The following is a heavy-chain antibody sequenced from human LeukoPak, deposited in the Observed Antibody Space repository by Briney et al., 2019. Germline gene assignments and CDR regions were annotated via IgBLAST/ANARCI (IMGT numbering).Heavy chain of an antibody. D-gene: IGHD1/OR15-1a*01. CDR2: IIPIFGTA. J-gene: IGHJ5*02. Sequence: VASVKVCCKASGGTFSSYAISWVRQAPGQGLEWMGGIIPIFGTANYAQKFQGRVTITADESTSTAYMELSSLSSEDTAIYYCARMNKSGRNNWFDPWGQGTLVTVSS. CDR3: ARMNKSGRNNWFDP. V-gene: IGHV1-69*01. CDR1: GGTFSSYA.